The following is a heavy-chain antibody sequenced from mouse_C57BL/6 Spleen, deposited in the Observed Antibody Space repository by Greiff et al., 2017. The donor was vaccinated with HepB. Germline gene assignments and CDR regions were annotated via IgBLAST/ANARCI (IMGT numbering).Heavy chain of an antibody. J-gene: IGHJ2*01. Sequence: EVKVVESGGGLVKPGGSLKLSCAASGFTFSSYAMSWVRQTPEKRLEWVATISDGGSYTYYPDNVKGRFTISRDNAKNNLYLQMSHLKSEDTAMYYCAREKLGHYFDYWGQGTTLTVSS. D-gene: IGHD4-1*01. CDR2: ISDGGSYT. CDR1: GFTFSSYA. CDR3: AREKLGHYFDY. V-gene: IGHV5-4*01.